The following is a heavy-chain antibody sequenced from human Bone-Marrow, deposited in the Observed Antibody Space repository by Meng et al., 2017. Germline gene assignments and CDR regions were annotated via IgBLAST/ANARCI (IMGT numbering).Heavy chain of an antibody. D-gene: IGHD1-14*01. CDR3: ARGAKFTPPKPNWFDP. V-gene: IGHV1-24*01. Sequence: ASVKVSCKVSGYTLTELSMHWVRQAPGKGLEWMGGFDPEDGETIYAQKFQGRVTMTEDTSTDTAYMELSSLRSEDTAVYYCARGAKFTPPKPNWFDPWGQGTLVTVSS. CDR2: FDPEDGET. CDR1: GYTLTELS. J-gene: IGHJ5*02.